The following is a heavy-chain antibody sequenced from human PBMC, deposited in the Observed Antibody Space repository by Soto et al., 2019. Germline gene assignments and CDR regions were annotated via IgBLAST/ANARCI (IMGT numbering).Heavy chain of an antibody. CDR3: ARENAVSGDWFDP. CDR1: GGSISRYY. J-gene: IGHJ5*02. CDR2: IYYTGST. D-gene: IGHD2-8*01. V-gene: IGHV4-59*01. Sequence: ETLSLTCTVSGGSISRYYWSWIRQPPGKGLEWIGYIYYTGSTNYNPSLKSRVTISVDTSKNQFSLKLSSVTAADTAVYYCARENAVSGDWFDPWGQGTLVTVSS.